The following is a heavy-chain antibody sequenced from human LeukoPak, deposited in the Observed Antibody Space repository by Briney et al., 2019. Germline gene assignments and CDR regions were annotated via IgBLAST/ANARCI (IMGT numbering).Heavy chain of an antibody. J-gene: IGHJ4*02. CDR1: GFTVTSNY. CDR3: AKDRPGYSNLWAY. Sequence: GGSLRLSCAASGFTVTSNYISWVRQAPGKGLKWVSSISGSGGGTYYADSVKGRFTISRDSSKNTLYLQMNSLRAEDTAVYYCAKDRPGYSNLWAYWGQGTLVTVSS. CDR2: ISGSGGGT. D-gene: IGHD6-13*01. V-gene: IGHV3-23*01.